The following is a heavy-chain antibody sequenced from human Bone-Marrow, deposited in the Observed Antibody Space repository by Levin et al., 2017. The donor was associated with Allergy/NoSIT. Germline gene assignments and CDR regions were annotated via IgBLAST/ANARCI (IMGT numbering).Heavy chain of an antibody. CDR3: AHRSPSLFDP. V-gene: IGHV2-5*02. CDR2: IFWDDDK. CDR1: GFSLSDRGVS. J-gene: IGHJ5*02. Sequence: SGPTLVKNTQTLTLTCTFSGFSLSDRGVSVAWIRQPPGKALEWLALIFWDDDKRYSPVLKSRLTITKDISKNQVVLTVTNVDPADTATYFCAHRSPSLFDPWGQGLLVSVST.